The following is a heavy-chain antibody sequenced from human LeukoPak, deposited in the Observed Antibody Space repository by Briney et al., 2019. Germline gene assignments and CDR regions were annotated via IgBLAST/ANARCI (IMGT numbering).Heavy chain of an antibody. CDR2: IDHSGST. J-gene: IGHJ3*02. Sequence: PSETLSLTCAVSGGSVNTYYWNWIRQSPGKGLEWIGEIDHSGSTNCNPSLKSRLTISVDTSKNHFSLRLSSVTAADTALYYCARGRRPQGRYFDWLSDNFDIWGQGTMVTVSS. CDR1: GGSVNTYY. D-gene: IGHD3-9*01. CDR3: ARGRRPQGRYFDWLSDNFDI. V-gene: IGHV4-34*01.